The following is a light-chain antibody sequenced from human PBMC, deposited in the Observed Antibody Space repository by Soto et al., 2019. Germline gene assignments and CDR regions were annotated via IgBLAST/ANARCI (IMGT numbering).Light chain of an antibody. CDR3: LQYNGYYRT. J-gene: IGKJ1*01. V-gene: IGKV1-5*01. CDR1: QTISGW. CDR2: DAS. Sequence: DIQMTQSPSTLSASVGDTVTITCRASQTISGWLAWYQQRPGKAPNLLIFDASTLESGVPSRFSGSGSGTTFTLTISSLQSDDFATYYCLQYNGYYRTFGQGTKVDLK.